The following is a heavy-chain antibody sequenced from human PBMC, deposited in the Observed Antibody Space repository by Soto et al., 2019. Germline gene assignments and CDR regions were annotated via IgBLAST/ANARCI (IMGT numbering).Heavy chain of an antibody. CDR3: ARGLWFGEGAYYGMDV. V-gene: IGHV3-33*01. CDR2: IWDDGSNK. Sequence: QVQLVESGGGVVQPGRSLRLSCAASGFTFSSYGMHWVRQAPGKGLEWVAVIWDDGSNKYYADSVKGRFTISRDNSKNTLYLQMNSLRAEDTAVYYCARGLWFGEGAYYGMDVWGQGTTVTVSS. J-gene: IGHJ6*02. D-gene: IGHD3-10*01. CDR1: GFTFSSYG.